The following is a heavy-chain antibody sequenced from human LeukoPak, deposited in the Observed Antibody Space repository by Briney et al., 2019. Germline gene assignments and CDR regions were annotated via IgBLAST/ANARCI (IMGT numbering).Heavy chain of an antibody. CDR2: INHSGSN. D-gene: IGHD6-6*01. J-gene: IGHJ5*02. CDR1: GASISSYY. CDR3: GRSIASHGPTHNWFGP. Sequence: SETLSLTCTVSGASISSYYWSWIRQPPGKGLEWIGEINHSGSNNYNPSLKSRVTISADTSKNQFSLRVSSVTAADTAVYYRGRSIASHGPTHNWFGPWGQGTLVTVSS. V-gene: IGHV4-34*01.